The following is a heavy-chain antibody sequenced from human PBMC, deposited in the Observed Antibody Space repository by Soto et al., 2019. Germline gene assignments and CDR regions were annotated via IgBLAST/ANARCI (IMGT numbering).Heavy chain of an antibody. J-gene: IGHJ4*02. V-gene: IGHV4-34*01. CDR3: ARGLITGSQYSGGWYYFDP. Sequence: QVQLQQSGAGLLKPSETLSLTCDVYGGSFSGYIWTWIRQTPGKGLQWIGQINHSGSANYNPSLQARVTISVHTSNRQFSLELSSVTAADTAVYYCARGLITGSQYSGGWYYFDPWGQGTQVTVSS. CDR2: INHSGSA. D-gene: IGHD1-26*01. CDR1: GGSFSGYI.